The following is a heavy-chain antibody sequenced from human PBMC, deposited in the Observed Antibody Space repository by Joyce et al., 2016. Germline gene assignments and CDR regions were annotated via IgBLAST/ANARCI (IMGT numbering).Heavy chain of an antibody. J-gene: IGHJ4*02. CDR2: MKEDGREE. CDR1: GFAFSRYF. D-gene: IGHD3-22*01. Sequence: LRLSCEASGFAFSRYFMSWVRQAPGKGPEWVANMKEDGREEYYVGSVRGRFRISRDNARSSLFLQMNNLRSEDAAVYYCVGDDSTGYYYFDHWGRGTLVTVSS. CDR3: VGDDSTGYYYFDH. V-gene: IGHV3-7*03.